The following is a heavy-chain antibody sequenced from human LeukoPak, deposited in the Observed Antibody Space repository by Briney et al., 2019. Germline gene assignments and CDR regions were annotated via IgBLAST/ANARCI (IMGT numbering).Heavy chain of an antibody. J-gene: IGHJ5*02. CDR2: IYTSGST. CDR3: ARDRGLGWFDP. CDR1: GASISNYY. Sequence: SETLSLTCSVSGASISNYYWNWIRQPAAKGLEWIGRIYTSGSTNYNPSLKSRVTMSVDTSNNQFSLKLISVTAADTAVYHCARDRGLGWFDPWGQGTLVTVSS. V-gene: IGHV4-4*07. D-gene: IGHD3-10*01.